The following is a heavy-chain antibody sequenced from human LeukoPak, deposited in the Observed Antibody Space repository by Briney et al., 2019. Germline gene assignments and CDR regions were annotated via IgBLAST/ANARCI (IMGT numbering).Heavy chain of an antibody. CDR1: GFSFDDYA. Sequence: GGSLRLSCAASGFSFDDYAMSWVRQAPGKGLEWVSGINWSGVSTGYADSVKGRFTIYRDNTKNSLFLQLNILRAEDTVFYYCAKGKDTLNPYWYFDVWGRGTLVSVSS. D-gene: IGHD5-18*01. J-gene: IGHJ2*01. V-gene: IGHV3-20*04. CDR2: INWSGVST. CDR3: AKGKDTLNPYWYFDV.